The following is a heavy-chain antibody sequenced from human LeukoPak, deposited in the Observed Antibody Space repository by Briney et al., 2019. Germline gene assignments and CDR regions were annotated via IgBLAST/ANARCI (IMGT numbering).Heavy chain of an antibody. D-gene: IGHD3-16*01. J-gene: IGHJ4*02. V-gene: IGHV3-21*01. CDR3: GRAFPPLRVSSAGDF. CDR2: ISGRSSHM. Sequence: PGESLTLSCSASGFTFSDYDMNWVRQAPGKGPEWVSSISGRSSHMYYGESVKGRFSIYRDNAKNSLYLQMNSLGAEDTAVYYCGRAFPPLRVSSAGDFWGQGTLVTVSS. CDR1: GFTFSDYD.